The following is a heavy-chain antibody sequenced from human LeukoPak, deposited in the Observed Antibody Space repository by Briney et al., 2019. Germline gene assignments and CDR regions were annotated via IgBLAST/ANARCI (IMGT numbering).Heavy chain of an antibody. V-gene: IGHV1-69*13. CDR3: ARRWELSNWFDP. Sequence: SVKVSCKASGGTFSSYAISWVRQAPGQGLEWMGGIVPIFGTANYAQKFQGRVTITADESTSTAYMELSSLRSEDTAVYYCARRWELSNWFDPWGQGTLVTVSS. CDR1: GGTFSSYA. D-gene: IGHD1-26*01. J-gene: IGHJ5*02. CDR2: IVPIFGTA.